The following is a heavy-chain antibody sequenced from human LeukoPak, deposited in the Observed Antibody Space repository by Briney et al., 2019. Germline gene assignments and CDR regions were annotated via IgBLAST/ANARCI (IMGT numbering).Heavy chain of an antibody. CDR3: ARSGGDSFDY. Sequence: ASVKVSCKASGYTFTTYAKHWVRQAPGQGLEWMGWINAGNGNTKYSQKFQGRVTITRDTSASTAYMEVSSLRSEDTAMYYCARSGGDSFDYWGQGTLVTVSS. D-gene: IGHD4-17*01. CDR1: GYTFTTYA. CDR2: INAGNGNT. J-gene: IGHJ4*02. V-gene: IGHV1-3*01.